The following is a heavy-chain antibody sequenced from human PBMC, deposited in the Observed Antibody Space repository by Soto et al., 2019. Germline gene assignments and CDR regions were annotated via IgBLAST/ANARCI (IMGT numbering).Heavy chain of an antibody. Sequence: QVQLVESGGGVVQPGRSLRLSCAASGFTFSTYGMHWVRQAPGKGLEWVAVISYDGNNKYYADSVEGRFTISRDNSKNTLYLQMNSLRTEDTAVYYCAKEVRGYANTGLLDYRGQGTLVPVSS. CDR2: ISYDGNNK. J-gene: IGHJ4*02. CDR1: GFTFSTYG. CDR3: AKEVRGYANTGLLDY. V-gene: IGHV3-30*18. D-gene: IGHD2-2*01.